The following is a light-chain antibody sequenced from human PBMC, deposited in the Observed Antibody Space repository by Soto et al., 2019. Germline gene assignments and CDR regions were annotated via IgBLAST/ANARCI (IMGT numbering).Light chain of an antibody. CDR3: SSYAGSNIL. Sequence: QAVVTQPPSASGSPGQSVTISCTGTSSDVGGYNYVSWYQQHPGKAPKLMIYEVTKRPSAVPDRFSGSKSGNTASLTVSGLQAEDEADYYCSSYAGSNILFGGGTKVTVL. J-gene: IGLJ2*01. CDR1: SSDVGGYNY. CDR2: EVT. V-gene: IGLV2-8*01.